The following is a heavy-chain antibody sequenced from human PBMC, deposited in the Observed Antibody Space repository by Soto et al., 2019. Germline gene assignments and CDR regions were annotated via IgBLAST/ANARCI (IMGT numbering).Heavy chain of an antibody. V-gene: IGHV3-23*01. CDR1: GFTCSRFA. CDR2: INRNDDNT. D-gene: IGHD6-13*01. CDR3: AKLGRSTWSTHYYFDS. Sequence: GGSLRLSFPASGFTCSRFAMRLLRPAPGKGRKWVSPINRNDDNTYHAYYVKRRFTISRYNSKNILYLQMTSLRGEDTAVYYSAKLGRSTWSTHYYFDSWGQGSLVTVSS. J-gene: IGHJ4*02.